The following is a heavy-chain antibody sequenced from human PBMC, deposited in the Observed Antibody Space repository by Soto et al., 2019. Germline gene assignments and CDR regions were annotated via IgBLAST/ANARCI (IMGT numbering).Heavy chain of an antibody. CDR3: ARDTNGLSY. V-gene: IGHV3-74*01. D-gene: IGHD2-8*01. J-gene: IGHJ4*02. CDR1: GYTFSSHR. Sequence: PGGSLRLSCAASGYTFSSHRMHWVRQAPGKGLVWVSLINNDGSSTNYADSVRGRFTISRDNAKNTLYLQMNSLRAEDTAMYYCARDTNGLSYWGQGTLVTV. CDR2: INNDGSST.